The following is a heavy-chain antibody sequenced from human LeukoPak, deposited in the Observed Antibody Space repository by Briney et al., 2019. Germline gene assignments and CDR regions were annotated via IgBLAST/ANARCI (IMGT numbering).Heavy chain of an antibody. CDR2: IRSKANSYAT. V-gene: IGHV3-73*01. J-gene: IGHJ4*02. D-gene: IGHD3-22*01. CDR3: TRQGHYYDSSGYYYVDY. Sequence: GGSLRLSCAASGFTFSGSAMHWVRQASGNGLEWVGRIRSKANSYATAYAASVKGRFTISRDDSKNTAYLQMNSLKTEDTAVYYCTRQGHYYDSSGYYYVDYWGQGTLVTVSS. CDR1: GFTFSGSA.